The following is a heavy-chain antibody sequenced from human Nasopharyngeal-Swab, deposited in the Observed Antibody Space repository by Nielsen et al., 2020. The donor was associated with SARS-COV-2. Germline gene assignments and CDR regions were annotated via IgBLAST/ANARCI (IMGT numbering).Heavy chain of an antibody. CDR2: INHSGST. Sequence: IRQPPGKGLEWIGEINHSGSTNYNPSLKSRVTISVDTSKNQFSLKLSSVTAADTAVYFCAREGPSIAARPGWFDAWGQGTLVTVSS. V-gene: IGHV4-34*01. D-gene: IGHD6-6*01. CDR3: AREGPSIAARPGWFDA. J-gene: IGHJ5*02.